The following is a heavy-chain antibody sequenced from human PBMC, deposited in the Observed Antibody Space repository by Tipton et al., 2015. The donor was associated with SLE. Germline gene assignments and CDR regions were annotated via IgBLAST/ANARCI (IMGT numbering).Heavy chain of an antibody. CDR2: IKSKTDGGKT. D-gene: IGHD1-20*01. CDR1: GFTFNNAW. Sequence: SLRLSCVASGFTFNNAWITWVRQAPGKGLEWVGRIKSKTDGGKTDYAAPVKGRFTFSRDDSKNTVYLQMNSLKIEDTGVYYCVSRYDWKSVDYWGQGTLVTVSS. CDR3: VSRYDWKSVDY. V-gene: IGHV3-15*01. J-gene: IGHJ4*02.